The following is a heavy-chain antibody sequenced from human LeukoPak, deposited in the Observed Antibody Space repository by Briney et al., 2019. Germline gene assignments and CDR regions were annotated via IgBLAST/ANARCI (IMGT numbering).Heavy chain of an antibody. V-gene: IGHV4-39*07. CDR3: ARLPSGWAYFDY. J-gene: IGHJ4*02. CDR2: IYYSGST. Sequence: SETLSLTCTVSGGSISSSRYYWGWIRQPPGKGLEWIGSIYYSGSTYYNPSLKSRVTISVDTSKNQFSLKLSSVTAADTAVYYCARLPSGWAYFDYWGQGTLVTVSS. CDR1: GGSISSSRYY. D-gene: IGHD6-19*01.